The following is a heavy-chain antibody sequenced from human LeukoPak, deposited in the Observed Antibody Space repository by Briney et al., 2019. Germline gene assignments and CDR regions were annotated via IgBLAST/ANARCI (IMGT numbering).Heavy chain of an antibody. D-gene: IGHD2-2*01. V-gene: IGHV6-1*01. Sequence: SQTLSLTCAISGDSVSSNSAAWNWIRQSPSRGLEWLGRTYYRSTWYNDYAVSVRGRITVNPDTSKNQFSLHLNSVTPEDTAVYYCARRLTQYDCFDPWGQGILITVSS. CDR3: ARRLTQYDCFDP. CDR2: TYYRSTWYN. J-gene: IGHJ5*02. CDR1: GDSVSSNSAA.